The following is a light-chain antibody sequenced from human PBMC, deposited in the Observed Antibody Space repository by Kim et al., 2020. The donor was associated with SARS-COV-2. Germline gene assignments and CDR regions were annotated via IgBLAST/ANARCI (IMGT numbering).Light chain of an antibody. CDR1: QAISSY. J-gene: IGKJ1*01. V-gene: IGKV1-8*01. CDR2: AAS. Sequence: ASIGDRLTITCRASQAISSYLAWYQQKSGKAPKLLIYAASTLQSGVPSRFSGSGSGTDFTLTISCLQSEDFATYYCQQYYDYPRTFGQGTKVDIK. CDR3: QQYYDYPRT.